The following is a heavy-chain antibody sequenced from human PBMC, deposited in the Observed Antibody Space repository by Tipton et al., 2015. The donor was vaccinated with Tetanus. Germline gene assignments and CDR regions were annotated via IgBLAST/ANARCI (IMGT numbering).Heavy chain of an antibody. CDR2: VSYSGRT. Sequence: LRLSCTVSGGSVRGGDYSWNWIRQPPGKGLEWLAYVSYSGRTNSNYSLKSRLSMSVDTSKNQFSLNLTSVTAADTAVYYCARDQGGGRVVRLNWFDPWGQGTLVTVSS. CDR1: GGSVRGGDYS. J-gene: IGHJ5*02. CDR3: ARDQGGGRVVRLNWFDP. D-gene: IGHD6-6*01. V-gene: IGHV4-61*08.